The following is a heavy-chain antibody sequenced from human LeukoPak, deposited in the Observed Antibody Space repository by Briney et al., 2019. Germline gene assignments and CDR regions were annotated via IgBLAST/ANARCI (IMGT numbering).Heavy chain of an antibody. CDR3: ARSKAATWQQLYSF. CDR1: GYTFIDYY. CDR2: INPNSGGT. D-gene: IGHD6-13*01. Sequence: ASVKVSCKASGYTFIDYYMHWVRQAPGQGPEWMGWINPNSGGTNYAQKFQGRVTMTRDTSISTAYMELSSLRSDDTALYYCARSKAATWQQLYSFWGQGTLVTVSS. V-gene: IGHV1-2*02. J-gene: IGHJ4*02.